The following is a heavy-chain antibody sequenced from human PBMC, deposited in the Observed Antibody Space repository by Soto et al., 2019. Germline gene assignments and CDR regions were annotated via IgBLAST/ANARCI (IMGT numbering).Heavy chain of an antibody. CDR3: HGYGH. D-gene: IGHD5-12*01. CDR2: IYTGGTT. CDR1: GFPVTINY. Sequence: EVQVVESGGGLIQPGGSLRLSCAVSGFPVTINYMSWVRQAPGKGLEWVSVIYTGGTTFYADSVKGRFTISRDTSRNTLYLQMNSLRGEDTAVYYCHGYGHWGQGTLVTVSS. V-gene: IGHV3-53*01. J-gene: IGHJ4*02.